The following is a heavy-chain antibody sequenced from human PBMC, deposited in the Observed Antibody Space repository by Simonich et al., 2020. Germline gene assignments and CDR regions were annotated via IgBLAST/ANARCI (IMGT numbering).Heavy chain of an antibody. CDR3: ARSHIAAAGTGYFQH. V-gene: IGHV1-2*02. D-gene: IGHD6-13*01. J-gene: IGHJ1*01. CDR2: INPNRGGT. CDR1: GYNLTGYY. Sequence: QVQLVQSGAEVKKPGASVKVSCKASGYNLTGYYMHWVRQAPGQGLEGVGEINPNRGGTNYAQKFQGRVTMTRDTSISTAYMELSRLRSDDTAVYYCARSHIAAAGTGYFQHWGQGTLVTVSS.